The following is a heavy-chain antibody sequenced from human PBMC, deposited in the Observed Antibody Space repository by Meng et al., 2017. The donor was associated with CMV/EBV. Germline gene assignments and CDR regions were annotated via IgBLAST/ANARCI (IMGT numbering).Heavy chain of an antibody. CDR2: IIPIFGTA. J-gene: IGHJ4*02. Sequence: SCKASGCNFSSYAISWGRQAPGQGLEWMGGIIPIFGTANYAQKFQGRVTITTDESTSTAYMELSSMRSEDTAVYYCARLNTALSQDYWGQGTLVTVSS. V-gene: IGHV1-69*05. D-gene: IGHD5-18*01. CDR1: GCNFSSYA. CDR3: ARLNTALSQDY.